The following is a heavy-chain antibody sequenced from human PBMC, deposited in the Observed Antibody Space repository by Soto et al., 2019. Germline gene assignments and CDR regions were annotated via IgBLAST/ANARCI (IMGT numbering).Heavy chain of an antibody. CDR2: ISGHGDAT. V-gene: IGHV3-23*01. Sequence: EVQLLESGGGLVQPGGSLRLSCAASGFPFTGYAMSWVRQAPGKGLEWVSAISGHGDATFYADSVKGRFTISRDNSKNTLYLHMNSLRAEDTAFYYCANSRVSIVRGLIIIPNYWGQETLVTVSS. J-gene: IGHJ4*02. CDR1: GFPFTGYA. D-gene: IGHD3-10*01. CDR3: ANSRVSIVRGLIIIPNY.